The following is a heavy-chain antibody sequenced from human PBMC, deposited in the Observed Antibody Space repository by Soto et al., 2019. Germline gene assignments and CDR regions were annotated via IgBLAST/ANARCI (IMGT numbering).Heavy chain of an antibody. V-gene: IGHV1-46*01. J-gene: IGHJ6*02. CDR2: INPRGGST. CDR1: GYTYTSYY. D-gene: IGHD5-18*01. Sequence: SRTSGYTYTSYYMHWVRQAPGQGIEWMGIINPRGGSTSYAQKFQGRVNMTRDTSTSTVYMELSSLRSDYTAVYYCATDLVYCYGYSPGLVGWG. CDR3: ATDLVYCYGYSPGLVG.